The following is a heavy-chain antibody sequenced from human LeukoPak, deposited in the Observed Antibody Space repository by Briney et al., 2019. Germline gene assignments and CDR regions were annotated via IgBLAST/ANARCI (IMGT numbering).Heavy chain of an antibody. J-gene: IGHJ4*02. CDR3: ARAGSSWYLFYYFDY. D-gene: IGHD6-13*01. CDR1: GGSISSGSYY. V-gene: IGHV4-61*02. CDR2: IYTSGST. Sequence: PSETLSLTCTVSGGSISSGSYYWSWIRQPAGKGLEWIGRIYTSGSTNYNPSLKSRVTMSVDTSKNQFSLKLSSVTAADTAVYYCARAGSSWYLFYYFDYWGQGTLVTVSS.